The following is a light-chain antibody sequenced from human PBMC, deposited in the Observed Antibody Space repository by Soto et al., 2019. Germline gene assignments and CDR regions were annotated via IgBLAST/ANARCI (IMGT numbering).Light chain of an antibody. CDR1: SSDVGVYNY. V-gene: IGLV2-8*01. J-gene: IGLJ2*01. Sequence: QYALTQPPSTSGSPGQSVTISCTGTSSDVGVYNYVSWYQQHPGKAPKLLIYEVSKRPSGVPDRFSGSKSGNTASLTVSGLQAEDEADFYCSSYAGSNNVVFGGGTKLTVL. CDR2: EVS. CDR3: SSYAGSNNVV.